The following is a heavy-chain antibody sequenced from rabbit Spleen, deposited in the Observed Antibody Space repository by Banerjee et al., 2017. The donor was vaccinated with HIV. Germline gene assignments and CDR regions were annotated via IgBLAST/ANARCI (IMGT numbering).Heavy chain of an antibody. D-gene: IGHD8-1*01. CDR1: GFSLSNGYY. CDR3: ARDTGSSFSSYGMDL. V-gene: IGHV1S40*01. J-gene: IGHJ6*01. Sequence: QSLEESGGDLVKPGGSLALTCKASGFSLSNGYYMCWVRQAPEKGLEWIGCIATGSAKTYYANWAKGRFTISKTSSTTVTLQMTSLTVADTATYFCARDTGSSFSSYGMDLWGPGTLVTVS. CDR2: IATGSAKT.